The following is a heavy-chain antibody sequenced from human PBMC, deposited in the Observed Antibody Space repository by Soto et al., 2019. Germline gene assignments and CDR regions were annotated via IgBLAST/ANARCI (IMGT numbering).Heavy chain of an antibody. Sequence: GASVKLSCKASGYTFTSYAMHWVRQAPGQRPEWMGWINAGNGKTKYSEKFQGRVTITRDTSASTAYMELSSLRSEDTAVYNCARGRWTQTTADYYLDYWGQGTLVTVSS. J-gene: IGHJ4*02. CDR3: ARGRWTQTTADYYLDY. V-gene: IGHV1-3*01. CDR2: INAGNGKT. CDR1: GYTFTSYA. D-gene: IGHD1-1*01.